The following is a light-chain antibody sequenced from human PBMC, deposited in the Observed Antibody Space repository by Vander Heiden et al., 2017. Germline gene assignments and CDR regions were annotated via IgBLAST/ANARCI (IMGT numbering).Light chain of an antibody. CDR2: DVS. CDR1: SSDVGGYNY. Sequence: QSALTQPASVSGSPGQSITISCTGTSSDVGGYNYVSWYQQHPGKASKLMIYDVSNRPSGVSNRFSGSKSGNTASLTISGLQAEDEADYYCSSYTSSSTSYVVFGGGTNLTVL. V-gene: IGLV2-14*01. CDR3: SSYTSSSTSYVV. J-gene: IGLJ2*01.